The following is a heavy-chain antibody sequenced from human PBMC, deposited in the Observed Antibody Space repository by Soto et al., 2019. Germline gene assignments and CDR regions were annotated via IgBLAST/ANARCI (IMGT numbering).Heavy chain of an antibody. CDR3: ARVWLRATTFDY. V-gene: IGHV1-8*01. D-gene: IGHD5-12*01. CDR1: GYTFTSYD. CDR2: MNPNSGNT. Sequence: ASVKVSCKASGYTFTSYDINWVRQATGQGLEWMGWMNPNSGNTGYAQKFQGRVTMTTDTSTSTAYMELRSLRSDDTAVYYCARVWLRATTFDYWGQGTLVTVSS. J-gene: IGHJ4*02.